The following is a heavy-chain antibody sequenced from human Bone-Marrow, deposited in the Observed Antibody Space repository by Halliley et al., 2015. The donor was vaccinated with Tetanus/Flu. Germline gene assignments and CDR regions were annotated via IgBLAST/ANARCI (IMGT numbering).Heavy chain of an antibody. CDR2: GTT. CDR3: ARDNSQRLTMSGAVPGWFDP. V-gene: IGHV3-66*01. Sequence: GTTRYADSVKGRFPISRDNAKNTVYLQMNSLRGEDTAVYYCARDNSQRLTMSGAVPGWFDPWGQGTLVTVSS. J-gene: IGHJ5*02. D-gene: IGHD3-3*01.